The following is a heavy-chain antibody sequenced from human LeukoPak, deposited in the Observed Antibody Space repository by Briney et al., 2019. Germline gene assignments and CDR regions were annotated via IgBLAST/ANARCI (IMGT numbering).Heavy chain of an antibody. Sequence: ASVKVSCKAPGYTFIGYYMHWVRQAPGQGLEWMGWINPNSGGTNYAQKFQGRVTMTRDRSISTAYMELSRLRSDDTAVYYCAKGHTIRSFDSWGQGTLVTVSS. CDR2: INPNSGGT. CDR1: GYTFIGYY. D-gene: IGHD1-14*01. J-gene: IGHJ4*02. CDR3: AKGHTIRSFDS. V-gene: IGHV1-2*02.